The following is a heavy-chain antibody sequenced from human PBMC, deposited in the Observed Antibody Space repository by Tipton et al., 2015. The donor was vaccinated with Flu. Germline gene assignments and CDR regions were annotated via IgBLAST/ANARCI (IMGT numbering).Heavy chain of an antibody. D-gene: IGHD1-26*01. J-gene: IGHJ2*01. CDR2: IYPSGNT. CDR3: ARSGSYHHYYFDL. CDR1: GGSISSSSYY. Sequence: TLSLTCTVSGGSISSSSYYWGWIRQPPGKGLEWIGRIYPSGNTNYNPSLQSRVTMSVDTSRNQFSLSLTSVTAADAAIYYCARSGSYHHYYFDLWGRGTLVSVSS. V-gene: IGHV4-39*07.